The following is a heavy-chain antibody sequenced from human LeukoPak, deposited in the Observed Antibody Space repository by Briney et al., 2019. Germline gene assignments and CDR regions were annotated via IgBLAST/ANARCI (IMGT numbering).Heavy chain of an antibody. Sequence: GGSLRLSCAASGFTFCSYSMNWVREAPGKGLEWVSYISSSSSTIYYADSVKGRFTISRDNAKNSLYLQMNSLRAEDTAVYYCARDGRITMVRGVIIAFDYWGQGTLVTVSS. V-gene: IGHV3-48*01. J-gene: IGHJ4*02. D-gene: IGHD3-10*01. CDR3: ARDGRITMVRGVIIAFDY. CDR2: ISSSSSTI. CDR1: GFTFCSYS.